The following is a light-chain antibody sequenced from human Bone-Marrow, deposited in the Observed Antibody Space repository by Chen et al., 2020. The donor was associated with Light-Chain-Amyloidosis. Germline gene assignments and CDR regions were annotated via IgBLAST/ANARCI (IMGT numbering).Light chain of an antibody. CDR1: DLPTKY. CDR2: RDT. CDR3: QAADSSGTYEVI. V-gene: IGLV3-25*03. Sequence: SYELTQPPSVSVSPGQTARLTCSGDDLPTKYAYWYQQKPGQAPVLVIHRDTERPSGISARFSGSSSGTTTTLTISGVHAEDEADYHCQAADSSGTYEVIFGGGTKLTVL. J-gene: IGLJ2*01.